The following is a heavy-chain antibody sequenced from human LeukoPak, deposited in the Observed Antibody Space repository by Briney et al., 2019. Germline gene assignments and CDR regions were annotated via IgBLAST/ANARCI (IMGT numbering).Heavy chain of an antibody. D-gene: IGHD6-19*01. CDR3: ARPVSGSSGWYYNY. V-gene: IGHV4-34*01. Sequence: PSEXXXXTCAVYGGSFSGYYWSWIRQPPGKGLEWIGEINHSGSTNYTPSLRSRGTISVETSKNQFSLKLSSVTAADTAVYYCARPVSGSSGWYYNYWGQGTLVTVSS. CDR2: INHSGST. J-gene: IGHJ4*02. CDR1: GGSFSGYY.